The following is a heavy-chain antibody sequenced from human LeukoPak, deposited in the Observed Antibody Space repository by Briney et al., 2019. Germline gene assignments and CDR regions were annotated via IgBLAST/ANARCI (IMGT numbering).Heavy chain of an antibody. CDR2: IYYSGST. Sequence: SETLFLTCTVSGGSISSSSYYWGWIRQPPGKGLEWIGSIYYSGSTYYNPSLKSRVTISVDTSKNQFSLKLSSVTAADTAVYYCAREVGATTWFPHWGQGTLVTVSS. J-gene: IGHJ4*02. CDR3: AREVGATTWFPH. V-gene: IGHV4-39*01. CDR1: GGSISSSSYY. D-gene: IGHD1-26*01.